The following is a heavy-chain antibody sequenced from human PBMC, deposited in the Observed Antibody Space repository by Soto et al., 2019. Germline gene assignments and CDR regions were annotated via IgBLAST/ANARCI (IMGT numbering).Heavy chain of an antibody. D-gene: IGHD2-15*01. CDR3: MLGSGRKDFDY. CDR1: GGSISGSSYY. J-gene: IGHJ4*02. CDR2: IYYSGST. Sequence: SETLSLTCTVSGGSISGSSYYWGWIRQPPGKGLEWIGNIYYSGSTYYNPSLKSRVTISVDTSKNQFSLKLSSVTAADTAVYYCMLGSGRKDFDYWGQGTLVTVSA. V-gene: IGHV4-39*01.